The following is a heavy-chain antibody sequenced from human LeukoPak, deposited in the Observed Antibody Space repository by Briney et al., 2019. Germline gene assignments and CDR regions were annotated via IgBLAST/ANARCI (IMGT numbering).Heavy chain of an antibody. V-gene: IGHV3-30*04. CDR3: ATDRGWRTSGYYLYYFEY. CDR2: ISSDGSNK. D-gene: IGHD3-3*01. CDR1: GFTFTGYA. J-gene: IGHJ4*02. Sequence: GRSLRLSCAASGFTFTGYAMLWVRQAPGKGLEWVAVISSDGSNKYYADSVRGRFTISRDNTMNSLYLQMSSLRAEDTAVYYCATDRGWRTSGYYLYYFEYWGQGTLVTFSS.